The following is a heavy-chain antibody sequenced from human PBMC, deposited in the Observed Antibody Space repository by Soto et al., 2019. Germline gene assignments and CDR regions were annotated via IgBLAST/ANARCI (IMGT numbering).Heavy chain of an antibody. CDR3: AASILVYRQYFDL. J-gene: IGHJ2*01. CDR2: ITHSSSAI. V-gene: IGHV3-48*01. Sequence: EVQLVESGGGLVQPGGSLRLSCAASGFTFSSYTMNWVRQAPGKGLEWISHITHSSSAIYYADSVRCRFTVSRDNAKNSLYLQLNSLRADDTAVYYYAASILVYRQYFDLWGRGTLVTVSS. D-gene: IGHD3-9*01. CDR1: GFTFSSYT.